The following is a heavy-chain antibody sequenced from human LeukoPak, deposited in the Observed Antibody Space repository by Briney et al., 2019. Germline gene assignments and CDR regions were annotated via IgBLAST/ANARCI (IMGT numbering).Heavy chain of an antibody. CDR2: IYHSGST. V-gene: IGHV4-4*02. Sequence: PSGTLSLTCAVSGGSISSSNWWSWVRQPPGKGLEWIGEIYHSGSTNYNPSLKSRVTISVDKSKNQFSLKLSSVTAADTAVYYCAGDHRYGDYYYYGMDVWGQGTTVTVSS. CDR3: AGDHRYGDYYYYGMDV. J-gene: IGHJ6*02. CDR1: GGSISSSNW. D-gene: IGHD4-17*01.